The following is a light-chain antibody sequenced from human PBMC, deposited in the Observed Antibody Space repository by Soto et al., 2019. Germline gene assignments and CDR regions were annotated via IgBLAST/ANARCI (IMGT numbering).Light chain of an antibody. Sequence: QSVLTQPPSASGSPGQSVTISCTGASSDVGGYNYVSWYQQHPGKAPKLMIYEVTKRPSGVPDRFSGSKSGNTASLTVSGLQPEDEADYYCTSYPGGNNADVFGTGTKLTVL. V-gene: IGLV2-8*01. J-gene: IGLJ1*01. CDR2: EVT. CDR3: TSYPGGNNADV. CDR1: SSDVGGYNY.